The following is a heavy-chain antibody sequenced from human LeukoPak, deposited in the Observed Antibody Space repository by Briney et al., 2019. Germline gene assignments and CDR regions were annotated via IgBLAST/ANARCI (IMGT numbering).Heavy chain of an antibody. J-gene: IGHJ3*02. Sequence: GGSLRLSCAASGFTFSSYAMHWVRQAPGKGLEWVAVISYDGSNKYYADSVKGRFTISRDNSKNTLYLQMNSLGAEDTAVYYCASLITIFDAFDIWGQGTMVTVSS. V-gene: IGHV3-30*04. CDR2: ISYDGSNK. CDR3: ASLITIFDAFDI. CDR1: GFTFSSYA. D-gene: IGHD3-9*01.